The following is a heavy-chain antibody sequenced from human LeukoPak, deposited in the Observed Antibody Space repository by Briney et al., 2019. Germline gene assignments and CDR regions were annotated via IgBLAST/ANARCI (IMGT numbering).Heavy chain of an antibody. Sequence: ASVKVSCKASGYTFTSYGISWVRQAPGQGLEWMGWTSAYNGNTNYAQKLQGRVTMTTDTSTSTAYMELRSLRSDDTAVYYCARDLIYIAAAGTAHDYWGQGTLVTVSS. V-gene: IGHV1-18*01. CDR3: ARDLIYIAAAGTAHDY. J-gene: IGHJ4*02. D-gene: IGHD6-13*01. CDR1: GYTFTSYG. CDR2: TSAYNGNT.